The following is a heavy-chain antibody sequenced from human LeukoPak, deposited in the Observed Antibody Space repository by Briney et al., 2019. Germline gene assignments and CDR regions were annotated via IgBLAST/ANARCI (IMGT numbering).Heavy chain of an antibody. CDR3: AREGNYYDSSGYYLPDAFDI. CDR2: IYYSGST. CDR1: GGSISSSSYY. V-gene: IGHV4-39*02. J-gene: IGHJ3*02. Sequence: SETLSLTCTVSGGSISSSSYYWGWIRQPPGKGLEWIGSIYYSGSTYYNPSLKSRVTISVDTSKNQFSLKLSSVTAADTAVYYCAREGNYYDSSGYYLPDAFDIWGQGTMVTVSS. D-gene: IGHD3-22*01.